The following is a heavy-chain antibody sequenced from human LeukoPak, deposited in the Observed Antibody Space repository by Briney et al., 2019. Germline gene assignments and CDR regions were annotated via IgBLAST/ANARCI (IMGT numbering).Heavy chain of an antibody. V-gene: IGHV4-31*03. CDR3: ARSFVVVPAAMVGWFDP. Sequence: SETLSLTCTVSGGSISSGGYYWSWIRQHPGKGLEWIGYIYYSGSTYYNPSLKSRVTISVDTSKNQFSLKLSSVTAADTAVYYCARSFVVVPAAMVGWFDPWGQGTLVTVSS. D-gene: IGHD2-2*01. CDR1: GGSISSGGYY. J-gene: IGHJ5*02. CDR2: IYYSGST.